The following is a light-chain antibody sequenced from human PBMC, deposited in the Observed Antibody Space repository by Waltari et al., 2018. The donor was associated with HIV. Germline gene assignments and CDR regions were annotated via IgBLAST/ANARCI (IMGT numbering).Light chain of an antibody. CDR3: SSYAGSNNRV. CDR1: SSDVGGYNY. J-gene: IGLJ2*01. Sequence: QSALTQPPSASGSPGQSVTISCTGTSSDVGGYNYVSWYQQHPGKAPKLMIYEVNKRPSVVPDRVSGSKSGNASALTVSGLQAEDEADYYCSSYAGSNNRVFGGGTKLTVL. CDR2: EVN. V-gene: IGLV2-8*01.